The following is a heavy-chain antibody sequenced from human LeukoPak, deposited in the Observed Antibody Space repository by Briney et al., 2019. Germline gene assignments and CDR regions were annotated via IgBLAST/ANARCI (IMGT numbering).Heavy chain of an antibody. D-gene: IGHD5-18*01. CDR1: GFTFSSYG. J-gene: IGHJ5*02. CDR2: MSYDGSNK. V-gene: IGHV3-30*18. Sequence: PGRSLRLSCAASGFTFSSYGMHWVRQAPGKGLEWVAVMSYDGSNKYYADSVKGRFTISRDNSKNTLYLQMNSLRAEDTAVYYCAKGPRGYSYGYMWFDPWGQGTLVTVPS. CDR3: AKGPRGYSYGYMWFDP.